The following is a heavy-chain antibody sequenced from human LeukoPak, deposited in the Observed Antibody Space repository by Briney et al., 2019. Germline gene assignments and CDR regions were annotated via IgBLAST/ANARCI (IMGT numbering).Heavy chain of an antibody. CDR3: ARTSIDSPGLYYYYYMDV. CDR2: IYYSGSN. J-gene: IGHJ6*03. D-gene: IGHD3-9*01. V-gene: IGHV4-39*07. Sequence: SSETLSLTCTVSGGSISSSSYYWGWIRQPPGKGLEWIGSIYYSGSNYYNPSLKSRVTISVDTSKNQFSLKLSSVTAADTAVYYCARTSIDSPGLYYYYYMDVWGKGTTVTVSS. CDR1: GGSISSSSYY.